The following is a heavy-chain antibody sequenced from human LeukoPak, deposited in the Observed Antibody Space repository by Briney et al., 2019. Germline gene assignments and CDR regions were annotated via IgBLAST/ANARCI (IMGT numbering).Heavy chain of an antibody. V-gene: IGHV3-21*01. D-gene: IGHD3-10*01. CDR2: ISSSSSYI. CDR1: GFTFSSYS. CDR3: AREPRQITMVREPLDY. Sequence: PGGSLRLSCAASGFTFSSYSMNWVRQAPGKGLEWVSSISSSSSYIYYADSVKGRFTISRDNAKNSLYLQMNSLRAEDTAVYYCAREPRQITMVREPLDYWGQGTLVTVSS. J-gene: IGHJ4*02.